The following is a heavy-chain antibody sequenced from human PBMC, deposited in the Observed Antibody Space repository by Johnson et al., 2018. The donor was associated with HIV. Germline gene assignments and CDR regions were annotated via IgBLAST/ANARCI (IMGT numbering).Heavy chain of an antibody. D-gene: IGHD5-24*01. CDR3: AKDRLRDGYNRDAFDI. Sequence: QVQLVESGGGVVQPGRSLRLSCAASGFTFSSYAMHWVRQAPGKGLEWVAVISYDGTNKYYADSVKGRFTISRDSSKNTLYLQMNSLRAEDTAVYYCAKDRLRDGYNRDAFDIWGQGTMVTVSS. CDR2: ISYDGTNK. CDR1: GFTFSSYA. J-gene: IGHJ3*02. V-gene: IGHV3-30*04.